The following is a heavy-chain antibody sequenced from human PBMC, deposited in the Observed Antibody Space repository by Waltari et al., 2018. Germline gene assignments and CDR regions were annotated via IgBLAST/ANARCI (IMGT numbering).Heavy chain of an antibody. Sequence: QMQLLQSGPEVKKPGTSVRVSCKASGFTFTSSSLQWVRQARGQGLEWIGWIVVGSGNTKYALNFQERVTFTRDMSTSTAYMELKSLTSEDTAVYYCAAGLFGVFVQSFDPWGQGTLVTVSS. V-gene: IGHV1-58*01. CDR1: GFTFTSSS. J-gene: IGHJ5*02. CDR2: IVVGSGNT. D-gene: IGHD3-3*01. CDR3: AAGLFGVFVQSFDP.